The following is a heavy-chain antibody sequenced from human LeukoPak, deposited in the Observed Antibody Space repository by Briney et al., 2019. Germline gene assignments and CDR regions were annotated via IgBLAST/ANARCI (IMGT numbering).Heavy chain of an antibody. CDR1: GFTFSTYW. J-gene: IGHJ4*02. CDR2: IKQDGSEK. V-gene: IGHV3-7*01. Sequence: GGSLRLSCAASGFTFSTYWMSWVRQAPGKGLEWVANIKQDGSEKYYVDSVKGRFTISRDNAQNSLYLQMNSLRAEDTAMYYCARDSAGNDYWGQGTLVTVSS. D-gene: IGHD6-13*01. CDR3: ARDSAGNDY.